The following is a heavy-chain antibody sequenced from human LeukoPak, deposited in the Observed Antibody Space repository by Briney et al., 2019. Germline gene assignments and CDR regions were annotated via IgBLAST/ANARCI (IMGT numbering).Heavy chain of an antibody. D-gene: IGHD5-12*01. Sequence: ASVKVSCKASGYTFTSYAMNWVRQAPGQGLEWMGWINTNTGNPTYAQGFTGRFVFSLDTSVSTAYLQISSLKAEDTAVYYCARAIPITPKWLRVFTFWFDPWGQGTLVTVSS. CDR2: INTNTGNP. CDR3: ARAIPITPKWLRVFTFWFDP. CDR1: GYTFTSYA. J-gene: IGHJ5*02. V-gene: IGHV7-4-1*02.